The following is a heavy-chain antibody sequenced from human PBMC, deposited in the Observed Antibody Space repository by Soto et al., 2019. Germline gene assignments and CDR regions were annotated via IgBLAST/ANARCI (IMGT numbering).Heavy chain of an antibody. D-gene: IGHD3-22*01. Sequence: SETLSLTCTVSGGSISTYYWSWIRQPPGKGLEWIGYIYYSGSTNYNPSLKSRVTISVDTSKNQFSLKLRSVTAADTAVYYCASDSSGYFYAPDSWGQGTLVIFSS. CDR3: ASDSSGYFYAPDS. CDR1: GGSISTYY. CDR2: IYYSGST. J-gene: IGHJ4*02. V-gene: IGHV4-59*12.